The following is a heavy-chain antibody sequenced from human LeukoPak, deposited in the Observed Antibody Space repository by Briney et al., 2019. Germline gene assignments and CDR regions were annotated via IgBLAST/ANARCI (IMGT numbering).Heavy chain of an antibody. J-gene: IGHJ3*02. D-gene: IGHD5-12*01. CDR1: GFTFDDYA. V-gene: IGHV3-9*01. Sequence: GGSLRLSCAASGFTFDDYAMHWVRQAPGKGLEWVSGISWKSGSIGYADSVKGRFTISRDNAKNSLYLQMNSLRAEDTAVYYCARGVDIVATNDAFDIWGQGTMVTVSS. CDR3: ARGVDIVATNDAFDI. CDR2: ISWKSGSI.